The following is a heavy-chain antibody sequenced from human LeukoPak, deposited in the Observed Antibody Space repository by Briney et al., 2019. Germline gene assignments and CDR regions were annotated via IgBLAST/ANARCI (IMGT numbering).Heavy chain of an antibody. CDR3: AKCKVPAATYYYYYYGMDV. CDR1: GFTFSSYS. D-gene: IGHD2-2*01. J-gene: IGHJ6*04. Sequence: PGGSLRLSCAASGFTFSSYSMNWVRQAPGKGLEWVSSISSSSSYIYYADSVKGRFTISRDNSKNTLYLQMNSLRAEDTAVYYCAKCKVPAATYYYYYYGMDVWGKGTTVTVSS. CDR2: ISSSSSYI. V-gene: IGHV3-21*01.